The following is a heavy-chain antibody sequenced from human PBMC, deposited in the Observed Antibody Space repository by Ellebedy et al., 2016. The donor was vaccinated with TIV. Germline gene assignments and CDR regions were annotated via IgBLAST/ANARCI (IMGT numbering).Heavy chain of an antibody. J-gene: IGHJ3*02. CDR3: ARRGGGSYSTNAFDI. D-gene: IGHD1-26*01. CDR1: GGSFSGYY. Sequence: MPSETLSLTCAVYGGSFSGYYWGWIRQPPGKGLEWIGSIYYSGSTYYNPSLKSRVTISVDTSKNQFSLKLRSVTAADTAVYYCARRGGGSYSTNAFDIWGQGTMVTVSS. CDR2: IYYSGST. V-gene: IGHV4-34*01.